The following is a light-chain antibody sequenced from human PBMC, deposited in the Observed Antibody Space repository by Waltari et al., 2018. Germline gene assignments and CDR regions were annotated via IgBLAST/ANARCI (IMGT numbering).Light chain of an antibody. CDR3: QHLHGYPIT. CDR1: QGVTTY. V-gene: IGKV1-9*01. Sequence: IQLTQSPSSLSASVGDRVTITYRASQGVTTYLAWYQQKPGKAPNLLISAASTLQSGVPSRFSGSGSGTDFTLTISSLQPEDFATYYCQHLHGYPITFGGGTKVEIK. CDR2: AAS. J-gene: IGKJ4*01.